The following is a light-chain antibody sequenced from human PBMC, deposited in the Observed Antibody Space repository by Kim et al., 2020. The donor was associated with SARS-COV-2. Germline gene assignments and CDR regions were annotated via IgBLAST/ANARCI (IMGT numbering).Light chain of an antibody. V-gene: IGLV6-57*03. J-gene: IGLJ3*02. CDR3: QSYDTSNWV. CDR2: DAN. Sequence: GKTVTISCTRSTGNIATNYVQWYQPRPGSAPTTVLYDANQRPSGVPARFSGSIDSSSNTASLSISGLKTEDGADYYCQSYDTSNWVFGGGTQLTVL. CDR1: TGNIATNY.